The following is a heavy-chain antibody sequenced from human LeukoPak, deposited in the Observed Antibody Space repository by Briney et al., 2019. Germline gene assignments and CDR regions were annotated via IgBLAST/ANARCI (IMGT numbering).Heavy chain of an antibody. CDR2: IIPILGIA. Sequence: GASVKVSCKASGGTFSSYAISWVRQAPGQGLEWMGRIIPILGIANYAQKFQGRVTITADKSTSTAYMELSSLRSEDTAVYYCARDRGRYGDYDEDPNYYGMDVWGQGTTVTVSS. CDR1: GGTFSSYA. J-gene: IGHJ6*02. V-gene: IGHV1-69*04. D-gene: IGHD4-17*01. CDR3: ARDRGRYGDYDEDPNYYGMDV.